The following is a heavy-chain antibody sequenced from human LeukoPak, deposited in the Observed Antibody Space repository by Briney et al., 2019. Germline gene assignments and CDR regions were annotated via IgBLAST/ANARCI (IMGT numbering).Heavy chain of an antibody. V-gene: IGHV3-21*01. CDR3: AREVQQLDYYYYGMDV. CDR2: ISSSSSYI. J-gene: IGHJ6*02. Sequence: GGSLRLSCAASGFTFSSYSMNWVRQAPGKGLEWVSSISSSSSYIYYADSVKGRFTISRDNAKNSLYLQMNSLRAKDTAVYYCAREVQQLDYYYYGMDVWGQGTTVTVSS. CDR1: GFTFSSYS. D-gene: IGHD6-13*01.